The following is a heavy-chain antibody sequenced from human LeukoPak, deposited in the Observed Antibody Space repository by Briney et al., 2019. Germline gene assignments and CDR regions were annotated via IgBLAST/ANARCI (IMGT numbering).Heavy chain of an antibody. CDR2: LSYSGST. Sequence: PSETLSLTCTVSGGSISSDFWSWIRQPPGKGLEWIGYLSYSGSTNYNPSLKSRVTISGDTSRNQFSLKLTSVTAADTAVYYCARWDSSGYYISWGQGTLVTVSS. V-gene: IGHV4-59*08. CDR3: ARWDSSGYYIS. J-gene: IGHJ5*02. CDR1: GGSISSDF. D-gene: IGHD3-22*01.